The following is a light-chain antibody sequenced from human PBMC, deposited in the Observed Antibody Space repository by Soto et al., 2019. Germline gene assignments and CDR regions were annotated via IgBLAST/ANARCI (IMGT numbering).Light chain of an antibody. CDR3: ISYTGSSTSYV. CDR1: SSDVGSYDH. V-gene: IGLV2-14*01. Sequence: QSVLTQPASVSGSPGQSITISCSGTSSDVGSYDHVAWYQQFPGKTPKLMIYDVSNRPSGVSSRFSGSKSGNTASLTISGLQAEDEADYYCISYTGSSTSYVFGSGTKVTAL. CDR2: DVS. J-gene: IGLJ1*01.